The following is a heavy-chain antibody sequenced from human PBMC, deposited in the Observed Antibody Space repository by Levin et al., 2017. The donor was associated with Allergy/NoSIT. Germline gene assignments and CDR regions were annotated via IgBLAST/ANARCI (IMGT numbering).Heavy chain of an antibody. D-gene: IGHD3-10*01. CDR3: ASVFRITSVREAGWFVP. CDR2: IYYSGST. Sequence: SETLSLTCTVSGGSISSGGYYWSWIRQHPGKGLEWIGYIYYSGSTYYNPSLKSRVTISVDTSKNQFSLKLSSVTAADTAVYYCASVFRITSVREAGWFVPWGQGTLVTVSS. CDR1: GGSISSGGYY. J-gene: IGHJ5*02. V-gene: IGHV4-31*03.